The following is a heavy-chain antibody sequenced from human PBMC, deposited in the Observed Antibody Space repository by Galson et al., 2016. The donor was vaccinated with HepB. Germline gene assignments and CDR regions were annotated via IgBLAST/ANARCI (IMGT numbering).Heavy chain of an antibody. CDR3: ARDPAPAAPRNWFDP. CDR2: ISAYNGNT. Sequence: SVKVSCKASGYTFTSHGINWVRQAPGQGLEWMGWISAYNGNTNYAQNFKGRVTMTTDTSTFTAYMELRSLRSDDTAVYYCARDPAPAAPRNWFDPWGQGTLVTVSS. CDR1: GYTFTSHG. V-gene: IGHV1-18*01. J-gene: IGHJ5*02. D-gene: IGHD2-2*01.